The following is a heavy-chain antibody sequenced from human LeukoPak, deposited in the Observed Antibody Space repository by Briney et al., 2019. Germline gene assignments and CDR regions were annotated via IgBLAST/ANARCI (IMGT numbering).Heavy chain of an antibody. Sequence: GASVKVSCKASGYTFTSYYMHWVRQAPGQGLEWMGIINPSGGSTSYAQKFQGRVTMTRDTSTSTVYMELSSLRSEDTAVYYCARIVYSSGGEGHAFDSWGQGTTVTVSS. CDR2: INPSGGST. V-gene: IGHV1-46*01. CDR3: ARIVYSSGGEGHAFDS. CDR1: GYTFTSYY. J-gene: IGHJ3*02. D-gene: IGHD6-19*01.